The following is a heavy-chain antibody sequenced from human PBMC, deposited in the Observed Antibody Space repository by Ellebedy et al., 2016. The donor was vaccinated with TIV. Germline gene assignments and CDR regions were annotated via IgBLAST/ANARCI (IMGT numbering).Heavy chain of an antibody. CDR2: IYHSGST. V-gene: IGHV4-4*02. D-gene: IGHD1-26*01. CDR3: ARTVTEWGGNYFDY. J-gene: IGHJ4*02. Sequence: SETLSLTCAVSGGSISSSNWWSWVRPPPGKGLEWIGEIYHSGSTNYNPSLKSRVTISVDKSKNQFSLKLSSVTAADTAVYYCARTVTEWGGNYFDYWGQGTLVTVSS. CDR1: GGSISSSNW.